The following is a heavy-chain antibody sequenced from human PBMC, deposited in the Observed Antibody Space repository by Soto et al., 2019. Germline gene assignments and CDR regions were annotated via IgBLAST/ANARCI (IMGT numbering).Heavy chain of an antibody. Sequence: QVQLVESGGGVVQPGRSLRLSCAASGFTFSSYAMHWVRQAPGKGLEWVAVISYDGSNKYYADSVKGRFTLSRDNSKNTLYLQMNSLRADDMAVYFCARDGMNYYASSGYDYWGQGTLVTVSS. D-gene: IGHD3-22*01. CDR2: ISYDGSNK. CDR1: GFTFSSYA. V-gene: IGHV3-30-3*01. CDR3: ARDGMNYYASSGYDY. J-gene: IGHJ4*02.